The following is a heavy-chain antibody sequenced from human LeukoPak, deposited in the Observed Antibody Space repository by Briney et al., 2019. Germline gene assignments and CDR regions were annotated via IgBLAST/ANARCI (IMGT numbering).Heavy chain of an antibody. CDR1: GFTFSSYA. J-gene: IGHJ4*02. D-gene: IGHD1-26*01. CDR2: ISYDGSNK. V-gene: IGHV3-30-3*01. Sequence: GGSLRLSCAASGFTFSSYAMHWVRQAPGKGLEWVAVISYDGSNKYYADSVKGRFTISRDNSKNTLYLQMNSLRAEDTAVYYCARDYSGSYFDYWGQGTLVTVSS. CDR3: ARDYSGSYFDY.